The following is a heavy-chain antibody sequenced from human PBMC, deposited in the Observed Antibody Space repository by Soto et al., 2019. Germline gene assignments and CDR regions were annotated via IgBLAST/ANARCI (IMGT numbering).Heavy chain of an antibody. CDR1: GGSFSGYY. Sequence: QVQLQQWGAGLLKPSETLSLTCAVYGGSFSGYYWSWIRQPPGKGLEWIGEINHSGSTNYNPSLKSRVTISADTSKNQFSLKLSSVTAADTAVYYCARAGRIAARPRYFDYWGQGTLVTVSS. J-gene: IGHJ4*02. D-gene: IGHD6-6*01. CDR2: INHSGST. V-gene: IGHV4-34*01. CDR3: ARAGRIAARPRYFDY.